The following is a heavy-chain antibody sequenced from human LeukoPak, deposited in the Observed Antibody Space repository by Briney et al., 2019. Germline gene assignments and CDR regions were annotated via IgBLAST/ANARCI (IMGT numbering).Heavy chain of an antibody. D-gene: IGHD3-16*01. CDR3: ARYYDRTGFDY. CDR1: NGSVRSYY. J-gene: IGHJ4*02. Sequence: PSETLSLTCTVSNGSVRSYYWSWVRQSPGKGLGWIGYIYYSGSTNYNPSLKSRVTISIHTSRNQFSLMLSSVTAADTAMYYCARYYDRTGFDYWGQGTLVTVSS. V-gene: IGHV4-59*08. CDR2: IYYSGST.